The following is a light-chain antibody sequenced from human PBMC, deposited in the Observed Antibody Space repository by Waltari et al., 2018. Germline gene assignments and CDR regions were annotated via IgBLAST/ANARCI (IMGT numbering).Light chain of an antibody. J-gene: IGKJ1*01. CDR3: QKYGTLPAT. V-gene: IGKV3-20*01. Sequence: EIVLTQSPGTLSSSPGERVTLSCRASQSFTRTLAWYQQKPGQAPRLLIYDASTRATGIPDRFSGSGSGTDFSLTISRLEPEDFAVYYCQKYGTLPATFGQGTKVEIK. CDR1: QSFTRT. CDR2: DAS.